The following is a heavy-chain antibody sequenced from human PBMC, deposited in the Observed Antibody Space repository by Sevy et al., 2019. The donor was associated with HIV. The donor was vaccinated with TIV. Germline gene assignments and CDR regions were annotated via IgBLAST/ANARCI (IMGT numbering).Heavy chain of an antibody. Sequence: GGSLRLSCAASGFTFSSYEMNWVRQAPGKGLEWVSYISNSGTTISYSGSVRGRFSISRDNARNSLYLQMNSLRAEDTAVYYCARDLPPSATTVAHFDYWGQGTLVTVSS. CDR1: GFTFSSYE. J-gene: IGHJ4*02. CDR2: ISNSGTTI. D-gene: IGHD4-17*01. V-gene: IGHV3-48*03. CDR3: ARDLPPSATTVAHFDY.